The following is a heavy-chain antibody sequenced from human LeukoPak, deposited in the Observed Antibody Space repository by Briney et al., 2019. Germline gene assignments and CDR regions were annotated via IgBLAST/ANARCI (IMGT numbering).Heavy chain of an antibody. CDR1: GFTFSSYP. CDR3: AKGGDILTGYYGGWFDP. CDR2: ISGSGGST. J-gene: IGHJ5*02. Sequence: PGGSLRLSCAASGFTFSSYPVRWVPQAPGRGLEWVPAISGSGGSTYYADSVKGRFTISRDNSKNTLYLQMNSLRAEDTAVYYCAKGGDILTGYYGGWFDPWGQGTLVTVSS. D-gene: IGHD3-9*01. V-gene: IGHV3-23*01.